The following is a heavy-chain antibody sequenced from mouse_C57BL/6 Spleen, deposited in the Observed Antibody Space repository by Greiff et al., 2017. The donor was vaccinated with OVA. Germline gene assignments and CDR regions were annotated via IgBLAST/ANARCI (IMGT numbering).Heavy chain of an antibody. CDR2: IYPSDSET. CDR1: GYTFTSYW. Sequence: VQLQQPGAELVRPGSSVKLSCKASGYTFTSYWMDWVKQRPGQGLEWIGNIYPSDSETHYNQKFKDKATLTVDKSSSTAYMQLSSLTSEDSAVYYCAREYYGSSHYFDYWGQGTTLTVSS. V-gene: IGHV1-61*01. CDR3: AREYYGSSHYFDY. J-gene: IGHJ2*01. D-gene: IGHD1-1*01.